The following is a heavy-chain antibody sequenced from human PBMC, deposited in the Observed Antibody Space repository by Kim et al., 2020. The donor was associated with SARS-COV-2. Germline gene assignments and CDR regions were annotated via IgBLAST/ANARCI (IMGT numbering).Heavy chain of an antibody. CDR3: ARVENGGYSGYEDNWFDP. D-gene: IGHD5-12*01. J-gene: IGHJ5*02. V-gene: IGHV4-59*01. Sequence: SRVTISVDTSKNQFSLKLSSVTAADTAVYYCARVENGGYSGYEDNWFDPWGQGTLVTVSS.